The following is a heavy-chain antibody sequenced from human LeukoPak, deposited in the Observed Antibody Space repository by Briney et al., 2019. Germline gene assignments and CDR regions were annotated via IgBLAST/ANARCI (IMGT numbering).Heavy chain of an antibody. V-gene: IGHV3-21*01. CDR1: GITFRNYW. CDR2: ISSSSSYI. J-gene: IGHJ4*02. D-gene: IGHD2-2*01. Sequence: GGSLRLSCVASGITFRNYWMSWIRQAPGKGLEWVSSISSSSSYIYYADSVKGRFTISRDNAKNSLYLQMNSLRAEDTAVYYCARDQGYCSSTSCYQTKDYWGQGTLVTVSS. CDR3: ARDQGYCSSTSCYQTKDY.